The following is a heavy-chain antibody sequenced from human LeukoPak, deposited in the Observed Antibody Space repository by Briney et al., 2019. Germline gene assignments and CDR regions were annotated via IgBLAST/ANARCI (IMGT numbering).Heavy chain of an antibody. V-gene: IGHV4-59*12. Sequence: SETLSLTCTVSGGSISSYYWSWIRQPPGKGLEWIGYIYYSGSTIYNPSLKSRVTISVDTSKNQFSLKLSSVTAADTAVYYCARVGYSYGYALDYWGQGTLVTVSS. CDR2: IYYSGST. J-gene: IGHJ4*02. CDR3: ARVGYSYGYALDY. D-gene: IGHD5-18*01. CDR1: GGSISSYY.